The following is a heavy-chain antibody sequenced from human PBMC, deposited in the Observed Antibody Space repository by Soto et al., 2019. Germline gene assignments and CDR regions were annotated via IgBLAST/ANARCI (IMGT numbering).Heavy chain of an antibody. CDR2: ISGSGGST. CDR1: GFTFSSYA. J-gene: IGHJ6*02. V-gene: IGHV3-23*01. D-gene: IGHD6-6*01. Sequence: GGSLRLSCAASGFTFSSYAMSWVRQAPGKGLEWVSAISGSGGSTYYADSVKGRFTISRDNSKNTLYLQMNSLRAEDTAVYYCAKDRIAARPSPYGMDVWGQGTTVTVSS. CDR3: AKDRIAARPSPYGMDV.